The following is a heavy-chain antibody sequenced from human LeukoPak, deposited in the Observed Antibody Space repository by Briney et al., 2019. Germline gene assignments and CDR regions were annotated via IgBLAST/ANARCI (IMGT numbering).Heavy chain of an antibody. J-gene: IGHJ6*03. CDR2: MNPNTTNT. CDR3: ARGDYGGHDWYYYSMDV. D-gene: IGHD4-23*01. V-gene: IGHV1-8*02. Sequence: GASVKVSCKASGYTFTSYGISWVRQATGQGLEWMGWMNPNTTNTGYAQKFQGRVTMTRDTSISTAYMELSSLRSEVTAVYYCARGDYGGHDWYYYSMDVWGKGTTVTISS. CDR1: GYTFTSYG.